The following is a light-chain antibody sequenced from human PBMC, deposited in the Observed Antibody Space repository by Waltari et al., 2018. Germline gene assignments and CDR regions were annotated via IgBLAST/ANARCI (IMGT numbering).Light chain of an antibody. Sequence: QSALTQPPSASGSPGPSATISCTGTSSDVGGYTYVPWYQHPPGKAPKLMVYEVNKRPSGVSDRFSGSKSGNTASLTVSGLQAEDESDYYCSSYAGSNHLVFGGGTKLTVL. V-gene: IGLV2-8*01. J-gene: IGLJ3*02. CDR2: EVN. CDR1: SSDVGGYTY. CDR3: SSYAGSNHLV.